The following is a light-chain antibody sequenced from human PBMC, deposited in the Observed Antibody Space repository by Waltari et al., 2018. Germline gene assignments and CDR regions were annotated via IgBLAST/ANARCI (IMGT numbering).Light chain of an antibody. Sequence: QSALTQPRSVSGSPGQSVAISCTGTSLDFAGYNSVFWYQQHPGKAPKLIIYDVTKRPSGVPDRFSGSKSGNTASLTISGLQAEDEADYYCCSYGGTYYVFGTGTKVTVL. J-gene: IGLJ1*01. CDR3: CSYGGTYYV. V-gene: IGLV2-11*01. CDR1: SLDFAGYNS. CDR2: DVT.